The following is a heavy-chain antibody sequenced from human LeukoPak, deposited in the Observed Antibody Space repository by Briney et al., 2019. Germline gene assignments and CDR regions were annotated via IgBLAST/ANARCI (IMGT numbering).Heavy chain of an antibody. Sequence: GGSLRLSCAASGFTSGHYAMTWVRQAPGKGPEWVASISGSGDRTYYADSVMGRFTVSRDNSKNMLSLQMDSLRAEDTAVYYCARGKRVGVGSPLDYWGQGTLVTVSS. D-gene: IGHD1-26*01. CDR2: ISGSGDRT. V-gene: IGHV3-23*01. CDR1: GFTSGHYA. J-gene: IGHJ4*02. CDR3: ARGKRVGVGSPLDY.